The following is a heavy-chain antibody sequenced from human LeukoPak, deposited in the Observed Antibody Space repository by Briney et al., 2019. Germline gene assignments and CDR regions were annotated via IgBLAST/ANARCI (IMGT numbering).Heavy chain of an antibody. Sequence: ASVKVSCKASGGTFSTYAISWVRQAPGQGLEWMGRIIPIFGTANYAQKFQGRVTITTDESTSTAYMELSSLRSEDTAVYYCARGADVVYFDYWGQGTLVTVSS. CDR2: IIPIFGTA. D-gene: IGHD2-21*01. V-gene: IGHV1-69*05. CDR3: ARGADVVYFDY. J-gene: IGHJ4*02. CDR1: GGTFSTYA.